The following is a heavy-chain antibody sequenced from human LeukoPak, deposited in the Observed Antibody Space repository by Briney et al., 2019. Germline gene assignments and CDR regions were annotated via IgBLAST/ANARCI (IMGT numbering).Heavy chain of an antibody. CDR2: IYYRGDT. CDR3: ARESVAEGITMDFFDH. J-gene: IGHJ4*02. V-gene: IGHV4-4*02. Sequence: SGTLSLTCAVSGGSISTNNWWSWVRQPPGKGLEWIGQIYYRGDTNYNPSLKSRVTMSVDKSKNQFSLKLSSVTAADTAVYYCARESVAEGITMDFFDHWGQGTLVTVSS. CDR1: GGSISTNNW. D-gene: IGHD3-10*01.